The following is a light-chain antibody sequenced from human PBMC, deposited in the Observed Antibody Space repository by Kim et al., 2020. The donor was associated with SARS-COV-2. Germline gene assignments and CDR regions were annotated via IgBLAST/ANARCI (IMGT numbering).Light chain of an antibody. Sequence: ASVKLTCTLSSGHSSYAIAWHQQQPEKGPRYLMNLNSDGSHTKGDGIPDRFSGSSSGAERYLTISSLQSEDEADYYCQTWGTGIGVFGGGTKLTVL. CDR2: LNSDGSH. V-gene: IGLV4-69*01. J-gene: IGLJ3*02. CDR3: QTWGTGIGV. CDR1: SGHSSYA.